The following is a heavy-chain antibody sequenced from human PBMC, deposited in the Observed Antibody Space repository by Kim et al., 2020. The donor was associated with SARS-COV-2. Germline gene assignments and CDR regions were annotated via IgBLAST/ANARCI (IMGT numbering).Heavy chain of an antibody. Sequence: GGSLRLSCAASGFNFRNYGMQWVRLAPGRGLEWVAVVSYDGKYNFNAESVKGRFTVSRDNSKKTLYLEMNSLRPDDTAVYYCAKQSALFVAATVDSWGQGTLVIVAS. CDR3: AKQSALFVAATVDS. CDR2: VSYDGKYN. J-gene: IGHJ4*02. D-gene: IGHD6-19*01. CDR1: GFNFRNYG. V-gene: IGHV3-30*18.